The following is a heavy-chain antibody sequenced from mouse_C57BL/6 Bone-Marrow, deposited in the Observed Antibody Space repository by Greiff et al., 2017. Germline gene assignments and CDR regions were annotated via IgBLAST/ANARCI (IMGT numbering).Heavy chain of an antibody. CDR3: TTQATTDY. CDR1: GFNIKDDY. J-gene: IGHJ2*01. V-gene: IGHV14-4*01. CDR2: LDPENGDT. Sequence: EVQLQQSGAELVRPGASVKLSCTASGFNIKDDYMHWVKQRPEQGLEWIGWLDPENGDTEYASKFQGKATITADTSANTAYVQLSSLTSEDTAVYYCTTQATTDYWGRGTTLTVAA. D-gene: IGHD3-2*02.